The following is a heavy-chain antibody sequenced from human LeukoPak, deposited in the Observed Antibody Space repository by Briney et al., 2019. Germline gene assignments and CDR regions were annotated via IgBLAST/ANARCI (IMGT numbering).Heavy chain of an antibody. V-gene: IGHV4-59*01. Sequence: SETLSLTCTVSGGSISSYYWSWIRQPPGKGLEWIGYIYYSGSTNYNPSLKSRVTISVDTSKNQFSLKLSSVTAADTAVYYCARSSSWYARYGMDVWGQGTTVTASS. CDR3: ARSSSWYARYGMDV. CDR2: IYYSGST. D-gene: IGHD6-13*01. J-gene: IGHJ6*02. CDR1: GGSISSYY.